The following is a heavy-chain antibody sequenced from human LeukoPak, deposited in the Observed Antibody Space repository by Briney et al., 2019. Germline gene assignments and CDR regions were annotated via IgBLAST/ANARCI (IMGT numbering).Heavy chain of an antibody. V-gene: IGHV4-39*01. D-gene: IGHD1-26*01. J-gene: IGHJ5*02. CDR2: IYYSGST. CDR3: ARQGGSYYSWFDP. CDR1: GGSINSDIYY. Sequence: SETLSLTCTVSGGSINSDIYYWGWIRQPPGKGLEGIGSIYYSGSTYYNPSLKSPVTISVDTSKNPFSLKLGSVTAADTALYYCARQGGSYYSWFDPWGQGTLVTVSS.